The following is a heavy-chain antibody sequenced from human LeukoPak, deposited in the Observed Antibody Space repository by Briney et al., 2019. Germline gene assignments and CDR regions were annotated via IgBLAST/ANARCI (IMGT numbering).Heavy chain of an antibody. CDR3: ARQTAMGRSGDY. Sequence: GESLKISCKASGYSFNSYWIGWVRQMPGKGLEWMGIIDPSRSETRYTPSFQGQVTISVDKSLTTADLQWNSLKASDTAMYYCARQTAMGRSGDYWGQGTLVTVSS. CDR2: IDPSRSET. J-gene: IGHJ4*02. CDR1: GYSFNSYW. V-gene: IGHV5-51*01. D-gene: IGHD5-18*01.